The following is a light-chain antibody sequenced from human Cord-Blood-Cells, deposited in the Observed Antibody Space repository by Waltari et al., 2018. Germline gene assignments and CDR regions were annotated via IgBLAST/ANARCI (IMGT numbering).Light chain of an antibody. V-gene: IGKV3-11*01. J-gene: IGKJ5*01. CDR3: QQRSNWPIT. CDR1: QSVSSY. CDR2: DAS. Sequence: DIVLTQSPATLSLSPGERATLSCRASQSVSSYLAWYQQKPGQAPRLLIYDASNRATGIPARFSGSGSGTDVTLTISSLEPEDFAVYYCQQRSNWPITFGQGTRLEIK.